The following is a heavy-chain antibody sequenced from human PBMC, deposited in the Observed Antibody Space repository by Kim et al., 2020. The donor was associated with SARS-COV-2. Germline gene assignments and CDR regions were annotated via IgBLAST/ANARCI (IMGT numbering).Heavy chain of an antibody. CDR3: ARGDFWSGYSY. J-gene: IGHJ4*02. Sequence: GGSLRLSCAASGFTVSSNYMSWVRQAPGKGLEWVSVTYSGGSTFYADSVKGRFTNSRDNSKNTLYIQMNSLRAEETAVYYYARGDFWSGYSYWCRGTLVTVSS. D-gene: IGHD3-3*01. CDR1: GFTVSSNY. V-gene: IGHV3-53*01. CDR2: TYSGGST.